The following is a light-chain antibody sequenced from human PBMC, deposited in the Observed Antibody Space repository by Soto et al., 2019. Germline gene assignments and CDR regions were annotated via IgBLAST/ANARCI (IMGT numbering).Light chain of an antibody. Sequence: QSARSHPASVSWSPGHSITISCTGTGGDVGGHNYVSWYQQHPGKAPKLIIYEVSSRPSGVSNRFSGSKSGNTASLTISGLQAEDEDYYYCSSYTTSTPFILFGGGTKVTVL. CDR1: GGDVGGHNY. CDR2: EVS. CDR3: SSYTTSTPFIL. J-gene: IGLJ2*01. V-gene: IGLV2-14*01.